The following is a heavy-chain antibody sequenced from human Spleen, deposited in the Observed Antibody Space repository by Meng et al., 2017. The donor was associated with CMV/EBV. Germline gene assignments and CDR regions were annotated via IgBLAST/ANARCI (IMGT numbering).Heavy chain of an antibody. CDR2: ISSSSSHI. CDR1: GFTFSSYS. Sequence: GGSLRLSCAASGFTFSSYSMNWVRQAPGKGLEWVSSISSSSSHIYYADSLKGRFTISRDNAKNSLYLQMNSLRAEDTAVYYCAASLDYWGQGTLVTVSS. CDR3: AASLDY. J-gene: IGHJ4*02. V-gene: IGHV3-21*01.